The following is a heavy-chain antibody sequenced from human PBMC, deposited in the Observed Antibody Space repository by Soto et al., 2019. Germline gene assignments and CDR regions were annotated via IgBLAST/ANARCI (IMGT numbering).Heavy chain of an antibody. D-gene: IGHD3-22*01. CDR1: GYTFTSYG. J-gene: IGHJ6*02. CDR2: ISAYNGNT. Sequence: GASVKVSCKASGYTFTSYGISWVRQAPGQGLEWMGWISAYNGNTNYAQKLQGRVTMTTDTSTSTAYMELRSLRSDDTAVYYCACSGYSNYYYYGMDVWGQGTTVTVSS. CDR3: ACSGYSNYYYYGMDV. V-gene: IGHV1-18*01.